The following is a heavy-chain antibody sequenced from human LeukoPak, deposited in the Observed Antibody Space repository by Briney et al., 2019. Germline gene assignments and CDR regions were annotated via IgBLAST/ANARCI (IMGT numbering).Heavy chain of an antibody. CDR3: AKGYCSSTSCYFFDY. J-gene: IGHJ4*02. V-gene: IGHV3-23*01. CDR1: GLTFSSYA. D-gene: IGHD2-2*01. Sequence: PGGSLRLSCAASGLTFSSYAMSWVRQAPGKGLEWVSAISGSGGSTYYADSVKGRFTISRDNSKNTLYLQMNSLRAEDTAVYYCAKGYCSSTSCYFFDYWGQGTLVTVSS. CDR2: ISGSGGST.